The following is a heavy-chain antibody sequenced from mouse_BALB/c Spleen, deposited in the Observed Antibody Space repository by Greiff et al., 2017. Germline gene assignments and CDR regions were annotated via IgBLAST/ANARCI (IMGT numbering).Heavy chain of an antibody. CDR2: ISDGGSYT. CDR1: GFTFSDYY. J-gene: IGHJ2*01. Sequence: DVQLVESGGGLVKPGGSLKLSCAASGFTFSDYYMYWVRQTPEKRLEWVATISDGGSYTYYPDSVKGRFTISRDNAKNNLYLQMSSLKSEDTAMYYCARAYYGQYYFDYWGQGTTLTVSS. V-gene: IGHV5-4*02. D-gene: IGHD1-1*01. CDR3: ARAYYGQYYFDY.